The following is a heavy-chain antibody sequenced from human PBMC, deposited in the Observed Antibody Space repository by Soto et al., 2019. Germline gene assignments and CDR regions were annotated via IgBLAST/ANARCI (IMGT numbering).Heavy chain of an antibody. CDR2: IRGDDSST. CDR3: AKTRAVSGSYSSDGMDV. Sequence: GGSLRLSCAASGVTFSSYALTWVRQAPGKGLECVSAIRGDDSSTYYADSVKGRFTISRDKSKSTLYLQMNSLRAEDTALYYCAKTRAVSGSYSSDGMDVWGQGTTVTVSS. CDR1: GVTFSSYA. J-gene: IGHJ6*02. D-gene: IGHD1-26*01. V-gene: IGHV3-23*01.